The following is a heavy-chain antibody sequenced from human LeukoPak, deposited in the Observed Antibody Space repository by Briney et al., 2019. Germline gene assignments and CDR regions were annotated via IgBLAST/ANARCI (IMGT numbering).Heavy chain of an antibody. CDR1: GFSFSGHW. CDR3: ARGPNSNWSGLDF. J-gene: IGHJ4*02. D-gene: IGHD6-6*01. V-gene: IGHV3-74*01. Sequence: GGSLRLSCTASGFSFSGHWMHWARQLPGKGLVWVSRISPTGSTTSYADSVKGRFTVSRDNAKNILYLQVNNLRAEDTAVYYCARGPNSNWSGLDFWGQGTLLTVSS. CDR2: ISPTGSTT.